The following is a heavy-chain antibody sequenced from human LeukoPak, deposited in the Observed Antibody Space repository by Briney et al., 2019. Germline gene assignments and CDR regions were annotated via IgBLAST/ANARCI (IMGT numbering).Heavy chain of an antibody. Sequence: GESLKISCKGSGYSFTSYWIGWVRQMPGKGLEWMGVVYPGDSDTRYSPSYQGQVTISGDKSISTAYLQWSSLKASDTAMYYCARTSGWYLGDAFDIWGQGTMVTVSS. J-gene: IGHJ3*02. V-gene: IGHV5-51*01. D-gene: IGHD6-19*01. CDR3: ARTSGWYLGDAFDI. CDR2: VYPGDSDT. CDR1: GYSFTSYW.